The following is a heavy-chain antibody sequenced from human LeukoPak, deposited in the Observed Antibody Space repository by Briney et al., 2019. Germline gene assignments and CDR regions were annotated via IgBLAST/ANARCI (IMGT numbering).Heavy chain of an antibody. CDR2: INPSSGST. CDR3: ARGEGSYYYALDV. D-gene: IGHD2-21*01. J-gene: IGHJ6*02. V-gene: IGHV1-46*01. CDR1: GYTFTTHY. Sequence: ASVKVSCKASGYTFTTHYMHWVRQAPGQGLDWMGIINPSSGSTSHAQKFQGRVTLTRDTSTTTVYMELSSLRSGDTAVYYCARGEGSYYYALDVWGQGTTVTVSS.